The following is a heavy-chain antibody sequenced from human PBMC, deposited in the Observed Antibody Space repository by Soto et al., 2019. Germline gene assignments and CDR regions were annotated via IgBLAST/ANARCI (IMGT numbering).Heavy chain of an antibody. Sequence: PSQTLSLPCAISGDSVSSNSSACNCIRQSPSRGLEWLGRTYYRSKWYNDYAVSVKSRITINPDTSKNQFSLQLNSVTPEDTAVYYCARGSGRFLEWLLDAFDIWGQGTMV. D-gene: IGHD3-3*01. J-gene: IGHJ3*02. V-gene: IGHV6-1*01. CDR3: ARGSGRFLEWLLDAFDI. CDR2: TYYRSKWYN. CDR1: GDSVSSNSSA.